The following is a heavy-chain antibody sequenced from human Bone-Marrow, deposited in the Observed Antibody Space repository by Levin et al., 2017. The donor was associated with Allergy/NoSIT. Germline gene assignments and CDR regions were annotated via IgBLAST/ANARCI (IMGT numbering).Heavy chain of an antibody. Sequence: PSETLSLTCAVFGGSFSDSHWSWIRQPPGKGLEWIGETGHNEGTNYNPSLKSRVTISLDTSQNQLSLKLSSVTAADTAVYYCARGVDHAKIHYWGQGTLVTVSS. CDR1: GGSFSDSH. CDR3: ARGVDHAKIHY. J-gene: IGHJ4*02. V-gene: IGHV4-34*01. D-gene: IGHD1-14*01. CDR2: TGHNEGT.